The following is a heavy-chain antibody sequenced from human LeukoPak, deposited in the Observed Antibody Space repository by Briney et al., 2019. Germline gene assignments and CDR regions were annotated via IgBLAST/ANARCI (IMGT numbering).Heavy chain of an antibody. J-gene: IGHJ3*02. CDR2: INHSGST. D-gene: IGHD2-2*02. CDR1: GGSFSGYY. CDR3: AGGYCSDTSCYNAFDI. V-gene: IGHV4-34*01. Sequence: SETLSLTCAVYGGSFSGYYWSWIRLPPGKGLEWIGEINHSGSTNYNPSLKSRVTISVDTSKNQFSLNLSSVTAADTAVYYCAGGYCSDTSCYNAFDIWDQGAMVTVSS.